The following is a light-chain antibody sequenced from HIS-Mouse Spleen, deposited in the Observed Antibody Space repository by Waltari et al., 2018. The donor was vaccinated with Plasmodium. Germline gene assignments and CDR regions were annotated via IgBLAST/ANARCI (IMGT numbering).Light chain of an antibody. CDR2: AAS. V-gene: IGKV1-39*01. CDR3: QQSYSTWT. J-gene: IGKJ1*01. Sequence: DIQLTQSPSSLSASVGDRVTITCRVSQGISNYLNWYQQKPVKAPKFLIYAASTLQSGVPSRFSGSGSGTDFTLTISSLQPEDFATYYSQQSYSTWTFGQGTKVEIK. CDR1: QGISNY.